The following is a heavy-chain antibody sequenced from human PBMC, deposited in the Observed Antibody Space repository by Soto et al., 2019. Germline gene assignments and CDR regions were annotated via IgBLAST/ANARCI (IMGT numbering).Heavy chain of an antibody. CDR1: CGSFSGYY. V-gene: IGHV4-34*01. CDR2: INHSGST. CDR3: ARHFGDYVWGSYYNWFDP. J-gene: IGHJ5*02. Sequence: PSETLSLTCAVYCGSFSGYYWSWIRQPPGKGLEWIGEINHSGSTNYNPSLKSRVTILVDTSKNQFSLKLSSVTAADTAVYYCARHFGDYVWGSYYNWFDPWGQGALVTVSS. D-gene: IGHD3-16*01.